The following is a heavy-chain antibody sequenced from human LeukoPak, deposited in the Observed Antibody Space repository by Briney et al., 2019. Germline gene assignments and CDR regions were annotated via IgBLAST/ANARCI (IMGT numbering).Heavy chain of an antibody. CDR3: ARDLLQVWLWGYGMDV. Sequence: GGSLRLSCAASGFTFSSYGMHWVRQAPGKGLEWVAVIWYDGSNKYYADSVKGRFTISRDNSKNTLYLQMDSLRAEDTAVYYCARDLLQVWLWGYGMDVWGQGTTVSVSS. V-gene: IGHV3-33*01. J-gene: IGHJ6*02. CDR1: GFTFSSYG. D-gene: IGHD3-16*01. CDR2: IWYDGSNK.